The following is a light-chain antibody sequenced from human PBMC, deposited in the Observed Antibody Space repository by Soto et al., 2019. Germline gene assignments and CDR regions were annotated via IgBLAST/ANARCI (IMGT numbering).Light chain of an antibody. V-gene: IGLV1-51*01. CDR2: NDD. Sequence: QSVLTQPPSVSAAPGQKVTISCSGSSSNIESNRVSWYRHLPGTVPKLLIHNDDKRPSGIPDRFSGSKSGTSATLGITGLQTGDEADYYCGSWDASLSAGVFGGGTKLTVL. J-gene: IGLJ2*01. CDR1: SSNIESNR. CDR3: GSWDASLSAGV.